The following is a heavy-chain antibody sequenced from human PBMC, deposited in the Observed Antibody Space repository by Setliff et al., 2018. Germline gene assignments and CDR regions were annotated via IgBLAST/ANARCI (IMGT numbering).Heavy chain of an antibody. D-gene: IGHD3-22*01. CDR1: GGSFSGYY. J-gene: IGHJ4*02. V-gene: IGHV4-34*01. CDR2: IYYSGST. Sequence: PSETLSLTCAVYGGSFSGYYWSWIRQAPGKGLEWIGSIYYSGSTYYNPSLKSRVTISVDTSKNQFSLKLSSVTAADTAVYYCAREPNYYDSSGGFDYWGQGTLVTVSS. CDR3: AREPNYYDSSGGFDY.